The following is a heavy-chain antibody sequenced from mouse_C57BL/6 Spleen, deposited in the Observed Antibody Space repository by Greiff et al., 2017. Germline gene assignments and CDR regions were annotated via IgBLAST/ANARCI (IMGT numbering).Heavy chain of an antibody. CDR1: GFTFSSYA. D-gene: IGHD1-1*01. V-gene: IGHV5-9-1*02. CDR3: TRDRDYGSSCFDY. J-gene: IGHJ2*01. CDR2: ISSGGDYI. Sequence: EVKLMESGEGLVKPGGSLKLSCAASGFTFSSYAMSWVRQTPEKRLEWVAYISSGGDYIYYADTVKGRFTISRDNARNTLYLQMSSLKSEDTAMYYCTRDRDYGSSCFDYWGQGTTLTVSS.